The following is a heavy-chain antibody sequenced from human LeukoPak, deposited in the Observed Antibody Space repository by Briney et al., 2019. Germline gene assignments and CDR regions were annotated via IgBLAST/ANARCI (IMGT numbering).Heavy chain of an antibody. Sequence: GASVKVSCKASGYTFTSYGISWVRQAPGQGLEWMGIINPSGGSTSYAQKFQGRVTTTRDTSTSTVYMELSSLRSEDTAVYYCARDYTPIRDYYYYGMDVWGQGTTVTVSS. J-gene: IGHJ6*02. CDR2: INPSGGST. CDR3: ARDYTPIRDYYYYGMDV. V-gene: IGHV1-46*01. CDR1: GYTFTSYG.